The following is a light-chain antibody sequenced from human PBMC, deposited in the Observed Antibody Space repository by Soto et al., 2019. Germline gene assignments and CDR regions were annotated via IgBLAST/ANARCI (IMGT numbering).Light chain of an antibody. CDR2: EVS. CDR3: SSYTSSSFHVL. CDR1: SSDVGGYNY. Sequence: QSALTQPASVSGSPGQSITISCTGTSSDVGGYNYVSWYQQHPGKAPKLMIYEVSNRPSGVSNRFSGSKSGNTASLTISGLQAEDEAHYHCSSYTSSSFHVLFGGGTKLTVL. J-gene: IGLJ2*01. V-gene: IGLV2-14*01.